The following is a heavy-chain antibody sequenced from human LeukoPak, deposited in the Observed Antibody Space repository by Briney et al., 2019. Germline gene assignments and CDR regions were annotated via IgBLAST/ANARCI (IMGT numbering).Heavy chain of an antibody. V-gene: IGHV1-2*02. D-gene: IGHD6-19*01. J-gene: IGHJ4*02. CDR3: AGPLSSGLYYFDY. CDR1: GYTFTGYY. CDR2: INPNSGGT. Sequence: ASVKVSCKASGYTFTGYYMHWVRQAPGQGLEWMGWINPNSGGTNYAQKFQGRVTMTRDTSISTAYMELSRLRSDDMAVYYCAGPLSSGLYYFDYWGQGTLVTVSS.